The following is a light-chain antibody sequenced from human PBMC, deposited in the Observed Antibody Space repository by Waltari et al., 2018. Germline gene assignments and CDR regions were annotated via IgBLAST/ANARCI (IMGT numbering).Light chain of an antibody. CDR1: QSVFYSSNNMDY. CDR3: QQYYSIPHT. CDR2: WAS. J-gene: IGKJ2*01. Sequence: DIVMTQSPDSLPVSLGERATIHCKSSQSVFYSSNNMDYLAWYQQKPGQPPKLLIYWASTRESGVPDRFSGSGSGTDFTLTISSLQAEDVAVYFCQQYYSIPHTFGQGTKLEIK. V-gene: IGKV4-1*01.